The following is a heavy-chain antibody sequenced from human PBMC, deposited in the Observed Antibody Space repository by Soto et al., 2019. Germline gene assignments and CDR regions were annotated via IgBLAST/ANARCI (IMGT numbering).Heavy chain of an antibody. CDR1: GYTFTGYY. V-gene: IGHV1-2*04. Sequence: GPTVRVSYNASGYTFTGYYMHWVRQAPGQGREGMGWINPNRGGTNYAKKFKGWVTMTRDPSISKDEMEVSRLRSDDRAVYYCARENMITFRGVNQVYGMEVWGQGTTVTVSS. CDR2: INPNRGGT. CDR3: ARENMITFRGVNQVYGMEV. D-gene: IGHD3-16*01. J-gene: IGHJ6*02.